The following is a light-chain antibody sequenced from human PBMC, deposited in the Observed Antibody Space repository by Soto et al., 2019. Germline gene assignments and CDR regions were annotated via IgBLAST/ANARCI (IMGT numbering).Light chain of an antibody. Sequence: EIVLTQSPCTLSLSPGERATLSCRASQSVSSSYLAWHQQKPGEAPSLLIYGTSSRATGIPDRFSGSGSGTDFTLTISRLEPEDFAVYYCQQYGSSSLTFGGGTKVEIK. J-gene: IGKJ4*01. CDR3: QQYGSSSLT. V-gene: IGKV3-20*01. CDR2: GTS. CDR1: QSVSSSY.